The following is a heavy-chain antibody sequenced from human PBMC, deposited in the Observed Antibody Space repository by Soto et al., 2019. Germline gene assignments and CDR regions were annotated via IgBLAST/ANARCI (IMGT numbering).Heavy chain of an antibody. V-gene: IGHV1-46*01. CDR1: GYTFTSYY. D-gene: IGHD2-21*02. CDR3: ARGGHVRNIVVVTGKPIMEY. J-gene: IGHJ4*02. Sequence: QEQLVQSGSELKKPGASVKVSCKASGYTFTSYYMYWVRQAPGQGLEWMGIINPSDGSTSYAQKFQGRVAMSSNTTXSTVNMELSSLRSEDTAVYYCARGGHVRNIVVVTGKPIMEYWGQGTLVTISS. CDR2: INPSDGST.